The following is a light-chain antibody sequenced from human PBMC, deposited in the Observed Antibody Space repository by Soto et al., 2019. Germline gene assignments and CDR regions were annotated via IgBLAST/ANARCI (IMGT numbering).Light chain of an antibody. CDR2: EVN. CDR1: SSDVGNYNL. Sequence: QSALTQPASVSGSPGQSITISCTGTSSDVGNYNLVSWYQQHPGKAPKFMIYEVNKRPSGVSNRFSGSKSGNTASLTISGLQAEDEADYYCCSYAGNSSYVVFGGGTKLTVL. J-gene: IGLJ2*01. CDR3: CSYAGNSSYVV. V-gene: IGLV2-23*02.